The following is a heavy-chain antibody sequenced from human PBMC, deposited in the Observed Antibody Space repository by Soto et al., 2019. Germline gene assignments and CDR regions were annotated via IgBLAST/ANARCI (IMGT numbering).Heavy chain of an antibody. V-gene: IGHV1-69*12. D-gene: IGHD6-13*01. CDR1: GDTFSNYV. CDR3: ARETSAPGTFREYASDI. Sequence: QFQLVQSGAEVKKPGSSVKVACKVSGDTFSNYVINWVRQAPGQGLEWMGAIVPIFRTANYAQKFQGRVTITADEFTITAYMELSGLRSDDTATYYCARETSAPGTFREYASDIWGQGTLVTVSS. CDR2: IVPIFRTA. J-gene: IGHJ3*02.